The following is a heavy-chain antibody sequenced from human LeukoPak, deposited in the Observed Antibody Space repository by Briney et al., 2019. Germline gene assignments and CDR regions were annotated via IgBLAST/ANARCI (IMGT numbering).Heavy chain of an antibody. Sequence: GGSLRLSCAASGNYWMHWVRQVPGKGLVWVSHINSDGSWTSYADSVKGRFTISKDNAKNTVYLQMNSLRAEDTAVYYCVSFYETYWGRGILVTASS. CDR2: INSDGSWT. CDR1: GNYW. D-gene: IGHD2/OR15-2a*01. V-gene: IGHV3-74*01. CDR3: VSFYETY. J-gene: IGHJ4*02.